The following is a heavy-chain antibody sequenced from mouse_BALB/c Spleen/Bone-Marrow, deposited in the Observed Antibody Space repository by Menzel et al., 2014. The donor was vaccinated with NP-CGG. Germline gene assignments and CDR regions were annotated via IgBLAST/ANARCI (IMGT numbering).Heavy chain of an antibody. D-gene: IGHD1-1*01. J-gene: IGHJ1*01. V-gene: IGHV1S81*02. CDR1: GYSFTNYY. CDR3: TRSNYGYWYFDV. Sequence: VKLVESGAELVKPGASVKLSCKASGYSFTNYYMYWVKRRPGQGLEWTGEINPSNGGTNFNEKLKNKATLTVDKSSSTAYMQLSSLTSEDSAVYYCTRSNYGYWYFDVWGAGTTVTVSS. CDR2: INPSNGGT.